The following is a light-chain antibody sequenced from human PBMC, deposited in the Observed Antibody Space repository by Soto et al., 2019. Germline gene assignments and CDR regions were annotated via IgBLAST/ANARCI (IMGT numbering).Light chain of an antibody. CDR3: QKYDSAPWT. V-gene: IGKV1-27*01. CDR1: QGISNY. J-gene: IGKJ1*01. CDR2: AAS. Sequence: DIQMTQSPSSLSASVRDRVTITCRASQGISNYLAWYQQKPGKVPKLLIYAASTLQSGVPSRFSGSGSGTDFTLNISSLQPEDVATYYCQKYDSAPWTFCQGTKVEIK.